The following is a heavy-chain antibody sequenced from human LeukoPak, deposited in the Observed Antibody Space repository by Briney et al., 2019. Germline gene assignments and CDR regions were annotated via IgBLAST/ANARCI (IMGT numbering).Heavy chain of an antibody. CDR3: ASRMATLTTAFAG. J-gene: IGHJ3*01. V-gene: IGHV4-4*08. CDR2: VFHSGTT. Sequence: KPSETLSLTCNVSGDSLTSHFWSWIRQTPGKGLEWIGYVFHSGTTNYSPSLKSRVTISLDTSKKQFYLMLASVTAADTAVYYFASRMATLTTAFAGWGRGTMVSPSS. D-gene: IGHD5-24*01. CDR1: GDSLTSHF.